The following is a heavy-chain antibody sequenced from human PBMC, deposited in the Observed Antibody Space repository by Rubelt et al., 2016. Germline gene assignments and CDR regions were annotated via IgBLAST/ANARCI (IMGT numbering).Heavy chain of an antibody. CDR2: INAGNGNT. CDR3: ASVVPGGYYYYGMDV. D-gene: IGHD3-16*01. Sequence: QVQLVQSGAEVKKPGASVKVSCKASGYTFTSYAMHWVRQAPGQRLEWMGWINAGNGNTKYSQKFQGRVTMTRDTSTSTIYMELSSLRSDDTAVYYCASVVPGGYYYYGMDVWGQGTTVTVSS. V-gene: IGHV1-3*01. J-gene: IGHJ6*02. CDR1: GYTFTSYA.